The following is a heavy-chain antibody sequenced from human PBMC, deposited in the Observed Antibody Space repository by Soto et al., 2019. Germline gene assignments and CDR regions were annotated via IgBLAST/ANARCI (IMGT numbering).Heavy chain of an antibody. CDR3: ARDPLWGTAMVLWYFDL. CDR1: GFTFNSYA. CDR2: ISYDGSNK. V-gene: IGHV3-30-3*01. Sequence: QVPLVESGGGVVQPGRSLRLSCAASGFTFNSYAMHWVRQAPGKGLEWVAIISYDGSNKYYADSVKGRFTISRDNSKNTLYLQMKSLRAEDTDVYYCARDPLWGTAMVLWYFDLWGRGTLVTVSS. D-gene: IGHD5-18*01. J-gene: IGHJ2*01.